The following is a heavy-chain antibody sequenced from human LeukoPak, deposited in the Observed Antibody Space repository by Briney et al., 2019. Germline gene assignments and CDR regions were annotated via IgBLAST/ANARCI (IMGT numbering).Heavy chain of an antibody. CDR2: IYPGDSDT. J-gene: IGHJ3*02. V-gene: IGHV5-51*01. Sequence: GESLKISCKGSGYRFPSYWIGWVRQTPGKGLEWIGIIYPGDSDTRYSPSFQGQVTISADKSISTAYLQWSSLKASDTAMYYCAREGYIYAPGAFDIWGQGTMVTVSS. D-gene: IGHD5-18*01. CDR3: AREGYIYAPGAFDI. CDR1: GYRFPSYW.